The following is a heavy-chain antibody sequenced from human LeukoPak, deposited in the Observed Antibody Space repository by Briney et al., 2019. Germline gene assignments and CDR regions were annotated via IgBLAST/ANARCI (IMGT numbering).Heavy chain of an antibody. CDR3: ARDGVPYYYDSSGYSLDY. CDR1: GYTFTSYY. V-gene: IGHV1-46*01. Sequence: ASVKVSCKASGYTFTSYYMHWVRQAPGQGLEWMGIINPSGGSTSYAQKFQGRVTMTRDTSTSTVYMELSSLRSEDTAVYYCARDGVPYYYDSSGYSLDYWGQGTLVTVSS. D-gene: IGHD3-22*01. CDR2: INPSGGST. J-gene: IGHJ4*02.